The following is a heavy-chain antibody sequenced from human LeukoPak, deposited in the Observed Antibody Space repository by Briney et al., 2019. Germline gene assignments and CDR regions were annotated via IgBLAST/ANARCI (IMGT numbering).Heavy chain of an antibody. D-gene: IGHD1-1*01. CDR2: ISYDGSNK. Sequence: GRSLRLSCAASGFTFSSYGMHWVRQAPGKGLEWVAVISYDGSNKYYADSVKGRFTISRDNSKNTLYLQMNSLRAEDTAVYYCARDGGQRTMDWGQGTLVTVSS. J-gene: IGHJ4*02. V-gene: IGHV3-30*03. CDR3: ARDGGQRTMD. CDR1: GFTFSSYG.